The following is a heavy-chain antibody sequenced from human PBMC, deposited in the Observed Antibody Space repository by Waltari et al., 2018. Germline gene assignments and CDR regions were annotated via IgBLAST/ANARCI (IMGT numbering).Heavy chain of an antibody. D-gene: IGHD6-19*01. CDR3: AKDGSSGESDY. V-gene: IGHV3-30*18. Sequence: QVQLVESGGGVVQPGRSLSLSCAASGFTFSSYGMHWVRQAPGKGLEWVAVISYDGSNKYYADSVKGRFTISRDNSKNTLYLQMNSLRAEDTAVYYCAKDGSSGESDYWGQGTLVTVSS. CDR2: ISYDGSNK. CDR1: GFTFSSYG. J-gene: IGHJ4*02.